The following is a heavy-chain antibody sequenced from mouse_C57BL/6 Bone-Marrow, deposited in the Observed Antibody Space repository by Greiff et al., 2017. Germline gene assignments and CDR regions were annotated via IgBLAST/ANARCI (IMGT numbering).Heavy chain of an antibody. J-gene: IGHJ4*01. CDR3: ARQGDQDYYAMDY. D-gene: IGHD2-13*01. CDR2: ISNGGGST. CDR1: GFTFSDYY. V-gene: IGHV5-12*01. Sequence: EVMLVESGGGLVQPGGSLKLSCAASGFTFSDYYMYWVRQTPEKRLEWVAYISNGGGSTYYPDTVKGRFTISRDNAKNTLYLQMSRLKSEDTAMYYCARQGDQDYYAMDYWGQGTSVTVSS.